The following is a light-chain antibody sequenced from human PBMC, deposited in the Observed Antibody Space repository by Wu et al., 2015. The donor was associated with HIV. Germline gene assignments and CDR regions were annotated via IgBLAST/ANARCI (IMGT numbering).Light chain of an antibody. CDR3: QHYDSFPWT. Sequence: EIVLTQSPGTLSLSPGERATLSCRASQTVSNNFLAWYQQKPGQAPRLLIYAASTRATDIPDRFSGSGSGTDFTLTISRLQPDDFATYYCQHYDSFPWTFGQGTKVEI. V-gene: IGKV3-20*01. J-gene: IGKJ1*01. CDR1: QTVSNNF. CDR2: AAS.